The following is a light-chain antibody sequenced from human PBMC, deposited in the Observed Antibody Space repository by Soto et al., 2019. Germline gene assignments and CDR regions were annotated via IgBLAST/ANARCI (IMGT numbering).Light chain of an antibody. CDR1: SSDVGGFKY. J-gene: IGLJ2*01. Sequence: QSALTQPASVPGSPGQAITISCTGTSSDVGGFKYVSWLQQQPGKVPKVMIYEVSYRPSGASNRFSGSKSGNTASLTISGLQAEDEADYYCGSYTSGSTPVIFVGGTKVTAL. CDR2: EVS. V-gene: IGLV2-14*01. CDR3: GSYTSGSTPVI.